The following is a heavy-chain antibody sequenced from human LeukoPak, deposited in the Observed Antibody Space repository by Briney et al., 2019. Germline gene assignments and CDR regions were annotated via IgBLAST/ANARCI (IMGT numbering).Heavy chain of an antibody. CDR2: ISNNGGST. V-gene: IGHV3-23*01. CDR3: ARQLGYCSDGSCYFDY. CDR1: GFTFSNYA. D-gene: IGHD2-15*01. J-gene: IGHJ4*02. Sequence: PGGSLRLSCVASGFTFSNYAMSWVRQAPGGGLEWVSAISNNGGSTYDTDSMKGRFTISRDNSKNTLHLQMNSLRAEDTAVYHCARQLGYCSDGSCYFDYWGQGTLVTVSS.